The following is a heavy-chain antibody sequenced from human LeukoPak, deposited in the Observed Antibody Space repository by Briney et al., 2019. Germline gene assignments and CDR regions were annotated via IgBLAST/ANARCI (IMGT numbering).Heavy chain of an antibody. CDR2: ISGSGGST. CDR1: GFTFSSYV. D-gene: IGHD4-17*01. V-gene: IGHV3-23*01. Sequence: GGSLRLPCAASGFTFSSYVMTWVRQAPGKGLEWVSSISGSGGSTYYADTVKGRFTISRDNSKNTLSLQMNSLRAEDTAIYYCAKGSTEAVNWGQGTLVTVSS. CDR3: AKGSTEAVN. J-gene: IGHJ4*02.